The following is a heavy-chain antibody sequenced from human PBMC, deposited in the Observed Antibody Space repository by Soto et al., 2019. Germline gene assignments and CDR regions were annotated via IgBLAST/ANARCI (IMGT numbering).Heavy chain of an antibody. J-gene: IGHJ4*02. CDR2: IYYSGST. Sequence: SETLSLACTVSGGSVSSGSYYWSWLRQPTGKGLKRIGYIYYSGSTNYNHSLTNRVTISIDTSKKQFSLKLSSVTAADTAVYYCARVRARYPLDYWGQGTLVTVSS. CDR1: GGSVSSGSYY. D-gene: IGHD3-16*02. V-gene: IGHV4-61*01. CDR3: ARVRARYPLDY.